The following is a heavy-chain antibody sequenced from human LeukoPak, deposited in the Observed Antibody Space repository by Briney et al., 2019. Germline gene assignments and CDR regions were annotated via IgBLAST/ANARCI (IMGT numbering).Heavy chain of an antibody. CDR3: AAGELSPDAFDI. Sequence: SETLSLTCTVSGGSISSGDYYWSWIRQPPGKGLEWIGYIYYSGSTYYNPSLKSRVTISVDTSKNQFSLKLSSVTAADTAVYYCAAGELSPDAFDIWGQGTMVTVSS. J-gene: IGHJ3*02. D-gene: IGHD3-16*02. CDR1: GGSISSGDYY. V-gene: IGHV4-30-4*01. CDR2: IYYSGST.